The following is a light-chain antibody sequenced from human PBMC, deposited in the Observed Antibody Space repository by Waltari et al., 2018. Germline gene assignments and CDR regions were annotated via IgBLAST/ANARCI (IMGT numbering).Light chain of an antibody. Sequence: EIVMTQSPATLSVSPGERPTLYCRASQSIGDNLAWYQQKPGQAPRLLIFSASKRIPGIPDRFRGSGSGTEFTLTISSLQSEDFAVYYCQQCHDWPPYTFGQGTKLEI. V-gene: IGKV3-15*01. CDR2: SAS. J-gene: IGKJ2*01. CDR3: QQCHDWPPYT. CDR1: QSIGDN.